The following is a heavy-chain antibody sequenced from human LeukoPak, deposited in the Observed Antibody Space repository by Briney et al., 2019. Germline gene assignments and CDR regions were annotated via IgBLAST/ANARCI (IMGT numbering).Heavy chain of an antibody. CDR2: ISYDGSNK. Sequence: GGSLRLSCAASGFTFSSYAMSWVRQAPGKGLEWVAVISYDGSNKYYADSVKGRFTISRDNSKNTLYLQMNSLRAEDTAVYYCAREEGRNYYYGMDVWGQGTTVTVSS. V-gene: IGHV3-30*04. CDR1: GFTFSSYA. CDR3: AREEGRNYYYGMDV. J-gene: IGHJ6*02.